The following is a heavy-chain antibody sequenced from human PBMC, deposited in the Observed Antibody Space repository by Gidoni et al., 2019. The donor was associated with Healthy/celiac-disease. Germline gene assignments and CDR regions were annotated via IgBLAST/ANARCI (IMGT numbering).Heavy chain of an antibody. J-gene: IGHJ4*02. Sequence: QVQLVESGGGLVKPGGSLRLSCAASGFTFIDYYMSWIRQAPGKGLEWVSYISSSSSYTNYADSVKGRFTISRDNAKSSLYLQMNSLRAEDTAVYYCARDYGSGLFDYWGQGTLVTVSS. CDR2: ISSSSSYT. CDR1: GFTFIDYY. CDR3: ARDYGSGLFDY. V-gene: IGHV3-11*05. D-gene: IGHD3-10*01.